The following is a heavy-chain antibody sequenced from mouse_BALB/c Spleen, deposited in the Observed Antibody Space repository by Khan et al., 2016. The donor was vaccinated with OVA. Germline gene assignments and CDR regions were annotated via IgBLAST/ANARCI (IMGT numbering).Heavy chain of an antibody. CDR1: GFALSRYN. CDR3: AGAYYRYDGYYAMDY. CDR2: IWGGGDT. Sequence: VQGVESGPGLVAPSQSLSITCTVSGFALSRYNIHWVRQPPGKGLEWLGMIWGGGDTDSNSTLKSRLSISKDNSKSQVFLKMNSQQTDDTAKYYCAGAYYRYDGYYAMDYWGQGTSVTVSS. V-gene: IGHV2-6-4*01. D-gene: IGHD2-14*01. J-gene: IGHJ4*01.